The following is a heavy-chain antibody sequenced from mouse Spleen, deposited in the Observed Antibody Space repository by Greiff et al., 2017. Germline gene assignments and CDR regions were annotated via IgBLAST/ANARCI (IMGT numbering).Heavy chain of an antibody. V-gene: IGHV1-9*01. CDR2: ILPGSGST. J-gene: IGHJ2*01. CDR3: ARMITTGFDY. Sequence: QVQLQQSGAELMKPGASVKISCKATGYTFSSYWIEWVKQRPGHGLEWIGEILPGSGSTNYNEKFKGKATFTADTSSNTAYMQLSSLTSEDSAVYYCARMITTGFDYWGQGTTLTVSS. D-gene: IGHD2-4*01. CDR1: GYTFSSYW.